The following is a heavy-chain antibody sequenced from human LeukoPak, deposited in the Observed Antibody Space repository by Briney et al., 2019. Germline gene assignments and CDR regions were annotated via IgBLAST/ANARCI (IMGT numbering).Heavy chain of an antibody. CDR2: IHYNGYT. Sequence: PSETLSLTCTVSGGSISSYYWSWIRQPPGQGLEWIAYIHYNGYTNYNPSLKSRVTISVDTSKIQFSLKLSSVTAADTAVYYCAREGDLVVAAAGRNYYGMDVWGQGTTVTVSS. CDR1: GGSISSYY. D-gene: IGHD6-13*01. V-gene: IGHV4-59*12. CDR3: AREGDLVVAAAGRNYYGMDV. J-gene: IGHJ6*02.